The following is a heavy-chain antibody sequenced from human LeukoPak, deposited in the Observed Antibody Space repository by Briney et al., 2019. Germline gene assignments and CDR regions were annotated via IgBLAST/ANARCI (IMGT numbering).Heavy chain of an antibody. J-gene: IGHJ4*02. V-gene: IGHV4-34*01. Sequence: SETLSLTCAVYGGSLSGYYWSWIRQPPGKGLEWIGEINHSGSTNYNPSLKSRVTISVDTSKNQFSLKLSSVTAADTAVYYCARGAPEGYFDYWGQGTLVTVSS. CDR2: INHSGST. CDR1: GGSLSGYY. CDR3: ARGAPEGYFDY.